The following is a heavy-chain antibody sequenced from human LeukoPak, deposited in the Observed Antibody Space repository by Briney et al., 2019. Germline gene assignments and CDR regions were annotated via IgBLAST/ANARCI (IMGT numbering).Heavy chain of an antibody. Sequence: AASVKVSCKASGGTFSSYAISWVRQAPGQGLEWMGGIIPIFGTANYVQKFQGRVTITADESTSTAYMELSSLRSEDTAVYYCARESCSSTSCYSGYYFDYWGQGTLVTVSS. J-gene: IGHJ4*02. CDR1: GGTFSSYA. D-gene: IGHD2-2*01. CDR3: ARESCSSTSCYSGYYFDY. V-gene: IGHV1-69*13. CDR2: IIPIFGTA.